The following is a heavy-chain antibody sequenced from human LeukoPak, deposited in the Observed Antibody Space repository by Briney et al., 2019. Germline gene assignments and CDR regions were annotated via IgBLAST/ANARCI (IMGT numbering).Heavy chain of an antibody. V-gene: IGHV4-30-4*01. CDR1: DFSISSGDYY. J-gene: IGHJ4*02. CDR3: AGAVTGYYLSHYYFPY. Sequence: SETLSLTCNVSDFSISSGDYYWSWIRQPPGKGLEWPGYIYYNGITFYNPSLKSRLTLSVDQPKRQFSLKLSSVTAADTAVYYCAGAVTGYYLSHYYFPYWGRGTLVTVSS. D-gene: IGHD3-9*01. CDR2: IYYNGIT.